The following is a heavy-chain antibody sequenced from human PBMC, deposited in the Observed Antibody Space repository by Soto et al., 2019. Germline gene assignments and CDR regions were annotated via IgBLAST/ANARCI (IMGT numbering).Heavy chain of an antibody. CDR2: ITGSGGNT. J-gene: IGHJ4*02. Sequence: PGGSLRLSCAASGFTFSSSAMSWVRQAPGKGLEWVSAITGSGGNTYYADSVKGRFTISRDNSKNTLYLQMNSLRAEDTAVYYCAKGGVGYSYGYFDYWGQGTLVTSPQ. D-gene: IGHD5-18*01. CDR1: GFTFSSSA. CDR3: AKGGVGYSYGYFDY. V-gene: IGHV3-23*01.